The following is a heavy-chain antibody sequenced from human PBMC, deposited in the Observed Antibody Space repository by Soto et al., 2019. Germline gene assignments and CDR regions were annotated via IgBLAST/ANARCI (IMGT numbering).Heavy chain of an antibody. Sequence: EVQLVESGGGLVEPGGSIRLSCVASSGFTFTSASMTWVRQAPGGGLEWAGRIKAHPAGGTTDYATSVKGRFTRSREDSKNTVHLDMNRLKREDTSVYYCATEGGYPGSNFYGAYWGQGVLVTVSS. CDR3: ATEGGYPGSNFYGAY. D-gene: IGHD1-26*01. V-gene: IGHV3-15*01. J-gene: IGHJ4*02. CDR1: GFTFTSAS. CDR2: IKAHPAGGTT.